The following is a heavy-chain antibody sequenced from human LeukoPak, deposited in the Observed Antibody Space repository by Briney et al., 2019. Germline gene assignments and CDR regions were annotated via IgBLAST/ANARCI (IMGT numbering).Heavy chain of an antibody. V-gene: IGHV3-23*01. CDR1: GFTFSSYA. Sequence: GGSLRLSCAASGFTFSSYAMSWVRQAPGKGLEWVSAISGSGGSTYYADSVKGRFTISRDNSKNTLYLQMNSLRAEDTAVYYCAKEEEPNYYGSGSYRYFQHWGRGTLVTVSS. D-gene: IGHD3-10*01. CDR3: AKEEEPNYYGSGSYRYFQH. J-gene: IGHJ1*01. CDR2: ISGSGGST.